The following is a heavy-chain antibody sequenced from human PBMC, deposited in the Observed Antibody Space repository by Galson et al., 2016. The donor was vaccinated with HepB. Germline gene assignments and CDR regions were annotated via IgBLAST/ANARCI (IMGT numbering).Heavy chain of an antibody. CDR3: ARSEGAAGTRALDY. CDR2: INSDRSST. D-gene: IGHD6-13*01. CDR1: GFTFSSNW. Sequence: SLRLSCATSGFTFSSNWMHWVRQAPGKGLVWVSHINSDRSSTRYADSVKGRFTMSRDNAKNTLYLQMYSLRAEDTSVYYCARSEGAAGTRALDYWGQGTRVTVSS. V-gene: IGHV3-74*01. J-gene: IGHJ4*02.